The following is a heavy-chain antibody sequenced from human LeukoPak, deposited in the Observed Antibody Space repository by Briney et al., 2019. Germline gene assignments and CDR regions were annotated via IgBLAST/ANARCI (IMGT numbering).Heavy chain of an antibody. Sequence: GGSLRLSCEASGFFFSNYGMNWVRLTPGKGLEWVSGIGGSGDRTYYADSVKGRFTISRDNSKNTLYLQMNSLRAEDTALYYCAKDLMYYYDSSGFVNDYWGQGTLVTVSS. CDR2: IGGSGDRT. CDR3: AKDLMYYYDSSGFVNDY. D-gene: IGHD3-22*01. J-gene: IGHJ4*02. V-gene: IGHV3-23*01. CDR1: GFFFSNYG.